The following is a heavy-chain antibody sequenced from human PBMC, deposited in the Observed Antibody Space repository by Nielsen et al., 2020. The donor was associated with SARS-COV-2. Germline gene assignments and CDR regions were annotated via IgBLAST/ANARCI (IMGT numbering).Heavy chain of an antibody. CDR3: ARPTPWGFYGWAY. CDR2: ISGSGGST. CDR1: GFTFSSYA. D-gene: IGHD3-10*01. Sequence: GGSLRLSCAASGFTFSSYAMSWVRQAPGKGLEWVSAISGSGGSTYYADSVKGRFTISRDNAKNSLYLQMNSLRAEDTAVYYCARPTPWGFYGWAYWGQGILVTVSS. J-gene: IGHJ4*02. V-gene: IGHV3-23*01.